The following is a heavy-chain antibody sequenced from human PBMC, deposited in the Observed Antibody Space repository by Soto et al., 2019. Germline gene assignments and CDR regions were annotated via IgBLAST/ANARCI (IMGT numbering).Heavy chain of an antibody. V-gene: IGHV3-49*03. D-gene: IGHD3-22*01. J-gene: IGHJ3*02. CDR3: TRVPLSWDYYDSSGYYYRDAFDI. Sequence: GGSLRLSCTASGFTFGDYAMSWFRQAPGKGLEWVGFIRSKAYGGTTEYAASVKGRFTISRDDSKSIAYLQMNSLKTEDTAVYYCTRVPLSWDYYDSSGYYYRDAFDIWGQGTMVTVSS. CDR2: IRSKAYGGTT. CDR1: GFTFGDYA.